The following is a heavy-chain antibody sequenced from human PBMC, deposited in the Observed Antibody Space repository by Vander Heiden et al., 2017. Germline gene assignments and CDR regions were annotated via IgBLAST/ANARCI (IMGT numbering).Heavy chain of an antibody. V-gene: IGHV4-31*03. CDR3: ARRAEDYYDSSGYWDAFDI. CDR1: GGSISSGGYY. CDR2: IYYSGST. J-gene: IGHJ3*02. D-gene: IGHD3-22*01. Sequence: QVQLQESGPGLVKPSQTLSLTCTFSGGSISSGGYYWSWIRQHPGKGLEWIGYIYYSGSTYYNPSLKSRVTISVDTSKNQFSLKLSSVTAADTAVYYCARRAEDYYDSSGYWDAFDIWGQGTMVTVSS.